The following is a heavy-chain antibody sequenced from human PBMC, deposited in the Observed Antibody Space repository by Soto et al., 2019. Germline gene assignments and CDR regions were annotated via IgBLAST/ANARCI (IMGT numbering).Heavy chain of an antibody. CDR1: GYTFSSYD. Sequence: GASVKVSCKASGYTFSSYDINWVRQAPGQGLEWMGWMNPDSGNTGYAQKFQGRVTMTRDFFKDTAHMELSSLRSEDTAVYYCARSNMVRGVKALRNYYDSSGPSDYWGQGTLVTVSS. V-gene: IGHV1-8*01. CDR2: MNPDSGNT. D-gene: IGHD3-22*01. CDR3: ARSNMVRGVKALRNYYDSSGPSDY. J-gene: IGHJ4*02.